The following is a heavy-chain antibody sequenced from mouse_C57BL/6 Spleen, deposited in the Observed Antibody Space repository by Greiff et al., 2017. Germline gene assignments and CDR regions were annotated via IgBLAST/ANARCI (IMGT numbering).Heavy chain of an antibody. V-gene: IGHV3-6*01. Sequence: VQLKQSGPGLVKPSQSLSLTCSVTGYSITSGYYWNWIRQFPGNKLEWMGYISYDGSNNYNPSLKNRISITRDTSKNQFFLKLNSVTTEDTATYYCARDQRLRGYFDYGGQGTTLTVSS. CDR2: ISYDGSN. CDR3: ARDQRLRGYFDY. D-gene: IGHD2-2*01. CDR1: GYSITSGYY. J-gene: IGHJ2*01.